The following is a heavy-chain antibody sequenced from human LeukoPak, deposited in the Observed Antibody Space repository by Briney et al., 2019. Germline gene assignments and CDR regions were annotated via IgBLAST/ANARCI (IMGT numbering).Heavy chain of an antibody. D-gene: IGHD3-22*01. Sequence: EASVKGSCKASGYTFTSYYMHWVRQAPGQGLEWIGIINPSGGSTSYAQKFQGRVTMTRDMSTSKVYMELRSLRYEDTAVYYRARDLDSSGYYYVDYWGQGTLVTVSS. CDR1: GYTFTSYY. CDR2: INPSGGST. J-gene: IGHJ4*02. V-gene: IGHV1-46*01. CDR3: ARDLDSSGYYYVDY.